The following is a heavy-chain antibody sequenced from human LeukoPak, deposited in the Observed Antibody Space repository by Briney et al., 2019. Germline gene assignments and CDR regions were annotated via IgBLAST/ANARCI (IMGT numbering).Heavy chain of an antibody. CDR2: ISWNSGSI. CDR3: AKDKGGRYDSSGYYYGVMDY. D-gene: IGHD3-22*01. Sequence: GGSLRLSCAASGFTFDGYAMHWVRQAPGKGLEWVSGISWNSGSIGYADSVKGRFTISRDNAKNSLYLQMNSLRAEDTALYYCAKDKGGRYDSSGYYYGVMDYWGQGTLVTVSS. J-gene: IGHJ4*02. V-gene: IGHV3-9*01. CDR1: GFTFDGYA.